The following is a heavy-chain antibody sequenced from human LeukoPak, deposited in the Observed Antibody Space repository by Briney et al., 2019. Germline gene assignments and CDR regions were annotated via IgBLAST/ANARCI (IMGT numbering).Heavy chain of an antibody. D-gene: IGHD3-22*01. CDR2: INHSGTT. Sequence: SDTLSLTCGVSGGSFSGYLWNWVRQSPGTGLEWIGEINHSGTTNYNPSLKSRVTISIDRSRNQFSLNLTSVTAADTAVFYCARGVKQLARFYFYMDVWGKGTTVTVSS. CDR1: GGSFSGYL. V-gene: IGHV4-34*01. J-gene: IGHJ6*03. CDR3: ARGVKQLARFYFYMDV.